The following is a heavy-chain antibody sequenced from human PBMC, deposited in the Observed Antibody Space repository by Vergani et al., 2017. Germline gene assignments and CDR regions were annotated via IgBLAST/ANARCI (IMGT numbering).Heavy chain of an antibody. V-gene: IGHV3-30*04. CDR2: ISYDGSNK. D-gene: IGHD2-15*01. CDR3: ARDGLLGYFDY. CDR1: GFTLSSYA. J-gene: IGHJ4*02. Sequence: QVQLVESGGGVVQPGRSLRLSCAASGFTLSSYAMHWVRQAPGKGLEWVAVISYDGSNKYYADSVKGRFTLSRDNSKNTLYLQMNSLRAEDTAVYYCARDGLLGYFDYWGQGTLVTVSS.